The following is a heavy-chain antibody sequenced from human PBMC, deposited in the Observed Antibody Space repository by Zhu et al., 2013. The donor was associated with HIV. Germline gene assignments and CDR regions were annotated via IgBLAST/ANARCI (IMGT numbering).Heavy chain of an antibody. V-gene: IGHV1-69*17. D-gene: IGHD3-16*01. CDR1: GGSFYNYA. J-gene: IGHJ6*02. CDR3: ARDLGAVGGTIGYGLDV. CDR2: IIPDLGMT. Sequence: QVQLVQSGTEVTMPGSSVKVSCRASGGSFYNYAVNWVRQAPGQGLEWMGGIIPDLGMTNYPQRLQGRVTISADISTGTVYMELSRLTSEDTALYYCARDLGAVGGTIGYGLDVWGQGTSVIVSS.